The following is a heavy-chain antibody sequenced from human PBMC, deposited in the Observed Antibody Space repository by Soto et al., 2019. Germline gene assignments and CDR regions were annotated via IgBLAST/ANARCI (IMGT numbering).Heavy chain of an antibody. CDR3: ARDHRSHYGFWSCQGDFDI. J-gene: IGHJ3*02. Sequence: LRLFCAASGFTFSSYSMNWVRQAPGKGLEWVPYISSSSSIIYYADSVKGRFTISRDNSKNKLYLQMNSLRAEDTAVYYCARDHRSHYGFWSCQGDFDIWGQGTMVTVSS. D-gene: IGHD3-3*01. CDR2: ISSSSSII. V-gene: IGHV3-48*01. CDR1: GFTFSSYS.